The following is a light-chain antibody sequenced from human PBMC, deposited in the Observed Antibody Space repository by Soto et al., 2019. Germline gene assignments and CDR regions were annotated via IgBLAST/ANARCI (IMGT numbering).Light chain of an antibody. J-gene: IGKJ1*01. Sequence: DIQMTQSPSSLSASVGDRVTITCRASQSISSYLNWYQQKLGKAPKLLIYAASNLQSGVPSRFSGSGSRTDFTLTISSLQPEDFATYYCQQTYTTPRTFGHGTKVEIK. CDR1: QSISSY. CDR3: QQTYTTPRT. CDR2: AAS. V-gene: IGKV1-39*01.